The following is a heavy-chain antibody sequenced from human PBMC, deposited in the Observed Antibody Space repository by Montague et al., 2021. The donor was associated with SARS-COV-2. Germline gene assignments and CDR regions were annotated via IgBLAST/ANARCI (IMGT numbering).Heavy chain of an antibody. CDR3: ARHITGSGNAFDI. J-gene: IGHJ3*02. CDR1: GVSISSAHYC. V-gene: IGHV4-39*01. CDR2: IFYDGTS. D-gene: IGHD3-10*01. Sequence: SETLSLTCTVSGVSISSAHYCWGWVRQTPGKGLEWIGNIFYDGTSRSNPSLNSRVTIYVDTSKSQLSLRLSSVTAADTAVYYCARHITGSGNAFDIWGQGTMVTVSS.